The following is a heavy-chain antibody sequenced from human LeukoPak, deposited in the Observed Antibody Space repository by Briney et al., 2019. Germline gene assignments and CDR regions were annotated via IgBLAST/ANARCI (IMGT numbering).Heavy chain of an antibody. D-gene: IGHD6-19*01. CDR2: ISSSSTYI. CDR1: GFTFSSDS. Sequence: GGSLRLSCAASGFTFSSDSMNWVRQAPGKWLEWVSSISSSSTYIYYADVVKGRFTISRDNAKNSLYLQMNSLRSEDTAVYYCARDVKGLRSGWDGGAYDIWGQGTMVTVSS. V-gene: IGHV3-21*04. J-gene: IGHJ3*02. CDR3: ARDVKGLRSGWDGGAYDI.